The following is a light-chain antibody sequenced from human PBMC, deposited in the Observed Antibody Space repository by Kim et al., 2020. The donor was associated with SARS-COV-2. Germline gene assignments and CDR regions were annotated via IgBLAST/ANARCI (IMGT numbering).Light chain of an antibody. CDR2: GAS. CDR3: QEYNSAPWT. Sequence: DIQMTQSPSSLSASVGDRVTITRRASQGLSNYLAWYQQKPGKVPKLLIYGASTLQSGVPSRFSGSGSGTDFTLTISSLQPEDVATYYCQEYNSAPWTFGQGTKVDIK. V-gene: IGKV1-27*01. CDR1: QGLSNY. J-gene: IGKJ1*01.